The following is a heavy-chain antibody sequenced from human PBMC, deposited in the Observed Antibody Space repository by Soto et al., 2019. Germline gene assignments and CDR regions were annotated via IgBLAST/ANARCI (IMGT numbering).Heavy chain of an antibody. D-gene: IGHD3-10*01. CDR1: GGSLSTYY. CDR3: ARPVPPRTSTAWFDP. V-gene: IGHV4-59*01. Sequence: SETLSLTCTVSGGSLSTYYWTWIRQSPEKGLEWIGNVYYDGTTKFNPALQSRLTMSVDTSKNQFSLRLTSVTTADTAVYYCARPVPPRTSTAWFDPWGQGTRVTVSS. J-gene: IGHJ5*02. CDR2: VYYDGTT.